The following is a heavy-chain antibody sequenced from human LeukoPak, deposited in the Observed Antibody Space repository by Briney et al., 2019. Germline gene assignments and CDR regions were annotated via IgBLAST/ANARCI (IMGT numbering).Heavy chain of an antibody. Sequence: GESLKISCKGSGYRFINYWIGWVRQMPGKGLEWMGIIYPADSDTRYSPSFQGQVTISADKSISTAYLQWSSLKASDTAMYYCARLLGVRPNAFDIWGQGTMVTVCS. CDR2: IYPADSDT. CDR1: GYRFINYW. CDR3: ARLLGVRPNAFDI. D-gene: IGHD6-6*01. J-gene: IGHJ3*02. V-gene: IGHV5-51*01.